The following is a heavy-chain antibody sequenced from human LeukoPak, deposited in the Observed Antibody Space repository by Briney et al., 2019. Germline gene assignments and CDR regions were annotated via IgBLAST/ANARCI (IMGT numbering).Heavy chain of an antibody. CDR3: TRAPTLRTGDAH. D-gene: IGHD7-27*01. J-gene: IGHJ4*02. Sequence: GGSLRLSCAASGFTVSSNYMSWVRQAPGKGLEWVSVIYTGGSTSYADSVKGRFTISRDSSKNTLFLQMNSLRVEDTAVYYCTRAPTLRTGDAHWGQGTLVTVS. CDR2: IYTGGST. CDR1: GFTVSSNY. V-gene: IGHV3-66*01.